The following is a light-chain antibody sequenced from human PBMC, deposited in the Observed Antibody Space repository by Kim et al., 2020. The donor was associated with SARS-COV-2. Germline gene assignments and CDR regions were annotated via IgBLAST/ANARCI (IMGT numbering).Light chain of an antibody. J-gene: IGKJ1*01. CDR1: QSISDW. V-gene: IGKV1-5*03. CDR3: QQSGT. CDR2: KAS. Sequence: DIQMTQSPSTLSASAGDRVTITCRASQSISDWLAWYQQKPGKAPILLIYKASKLESGVPSRFSGSGSGTEFTLTISSLQPDDFATYYCQQSGTFGQGTKVDIK.